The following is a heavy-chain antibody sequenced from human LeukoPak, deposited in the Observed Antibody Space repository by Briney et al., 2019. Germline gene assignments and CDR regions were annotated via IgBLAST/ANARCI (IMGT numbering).Heavy chain of an antibody. CDR3: ARTYCGGDCFSVELDD. CDR1: GYSFTGYY. Sequence: ASVKVSCKASGYSFTGYYMHWVRQAPGQGLEWMGWINPNSGGTNYAQKFQGGVTMTRDTSISTAYMELSRLRSDDTAVYYCARTYCGGDCFSVELDDWGQGTLVTVSS. CDR2: INPNSGGT. V-gene: IGHV1-2*02. J-gene: IGHJ4*02. D-gene: IGHD2-21*02.